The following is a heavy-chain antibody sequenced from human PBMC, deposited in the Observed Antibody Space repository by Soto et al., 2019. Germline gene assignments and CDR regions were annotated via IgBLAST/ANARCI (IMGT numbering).Heavy chain of an antibody. CDR2: INAGNGNT. J-gene: IGHJ5*02. CDR3: ARDRTMVRGVIILNWFGP. V-gene: IGHV1-3*01. Sequence: QVQLVQSGAEVKKPGASVKVSCKASGYTFTSYAMHWVRQAPGQRLEWMGWINAGNGNTKNSQKFQGRVTITRDTSASTAYMELRSLRSDDTTGYYCARDRTMVRGVIILNWFGPWGQGTLVTVSS. CDR1: GYTFTSYA. D-gene: IGHD3-10*01.